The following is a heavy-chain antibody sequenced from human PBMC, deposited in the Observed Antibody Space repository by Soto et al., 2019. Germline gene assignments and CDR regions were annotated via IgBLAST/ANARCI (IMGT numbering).Heavy chain of an antibody. D-gene: IGHD2-15*01. CDR3: AGDDILCSGGSCYGVPMDG. V-gene: IGHV3-66*01. CDR2: IQSGGTT. Sequence: EVQLVESGGGLVQPGGSLRLSCAASGFTVSSKYMSWVRQAPGKGLEWVSLIQSGGTTYYADSVKGRFTISRDSSKNMVDPQMERLRGEDTAVYYCAGDDILCSGGSCYGVPMDGWGKGTTVTVSS. J-gene: IGHJ6*03. CDR1: GFTVSSKY.